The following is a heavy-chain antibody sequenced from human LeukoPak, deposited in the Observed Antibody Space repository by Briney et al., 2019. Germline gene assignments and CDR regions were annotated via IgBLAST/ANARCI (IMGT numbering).Heavy chain of an antibody. D-gene: IGHD2-2*01. J-gene: IGHJ6*02. CDR3: ARHGHCSSTSCSRAPFYGMDV. Sequence: SETLSLTCTVSGGSISSSSYYWGWIRQPPGKGLEWIGSIYYSGSTHYNPSLKSRVTISVDTSKNQFSLKLSSVTAADTAVYYCARHGHCSSTSCSRAPFYGMDVWGQGTTVTVSS. CDR2: IYYSGST. CDR1: GGSISSSSYY. V-gene: IGHV4-39*01.